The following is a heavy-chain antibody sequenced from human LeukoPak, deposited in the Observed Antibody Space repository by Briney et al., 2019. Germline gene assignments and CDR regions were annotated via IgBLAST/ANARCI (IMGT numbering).Heavy chain of an antibody. CDR2: ISSSSSYI. CDR1: GFTFSSYS. V-gene: IGHV3-21*01. D-gene: IGHD3-16*01. Sequence: GGSLRLSCAASGFTFSSYSMNWVRQAPGKGLEWVSSISSSSSYIYYADSVKGRLTISRDNSKNTLYLQMGSLRAEDMAVYYCARDYDYASDYWGQGTLVTVSS. J-gene: IGHJ4*02. CDR3: ARDYDYASDY.